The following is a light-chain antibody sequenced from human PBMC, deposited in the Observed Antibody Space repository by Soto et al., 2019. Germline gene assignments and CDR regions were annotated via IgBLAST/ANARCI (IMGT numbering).Light chain of an antibody. CDR2: AAS. CDR1: QSISNY. Sequence: DIQMTQSPSSLSASVGDRVTITCRASQSISNYLNWYQQKPGKAPKLLIYAASNLQSGVPSRFSGGGSGTDFTLTISSLQPEDFASYYCQQAFSTPFTFGPGTKVDIK. V-gene: IGKV1-39*01. J-gene: IGKJ3*01. CDR3: QQAFSTPFT.